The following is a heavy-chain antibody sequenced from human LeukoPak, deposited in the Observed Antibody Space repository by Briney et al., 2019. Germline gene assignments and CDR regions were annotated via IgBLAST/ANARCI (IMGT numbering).Heavy chain of an antibody. Sequence: SETLSLPCTVSGGSISSSSYYWGWIRQPAGKGLEWIGRIYSSGYTNDNPFLKSRITMSVDMSKNQFSLRLNSVTAADPAVYYCARGEHSVDSWGQGMLVTVSS. J-gene: IGHJ4*02. CDR1: GGSISSSSYY. V-gene: IGHV4-61*02. CDR2: IYSSGYT. D-gene: IGHD1/OR15-1a*01. CDR3: ARGEHSVDS.